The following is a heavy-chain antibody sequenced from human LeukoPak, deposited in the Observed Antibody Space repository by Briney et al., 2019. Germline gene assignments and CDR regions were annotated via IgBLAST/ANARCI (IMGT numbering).Heavy chain of an antibody. Sequence: SVKVSCKASGGTFSSYANSWVRQAPGQGLEWMGGIIPIFGTANYAQKFQGRVTITADESTSTAYMELSSLRSEDTAVYYCASGRWVVAAAGYYFDYWGQGTLVTVSS. CDR1: GGTFSSYA. CDR2: IIPIFGTA. J-gene: IGHJ4*02. D-gene: IGHD6-13*01. V-gene: IGHV1-69*13. CDR3: ASGRWVVAAAGYYFDY.